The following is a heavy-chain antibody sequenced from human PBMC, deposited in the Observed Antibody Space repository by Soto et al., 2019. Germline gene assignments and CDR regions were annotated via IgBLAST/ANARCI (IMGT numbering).Heavy chain of an antibody. J-gene: IGHJ6*02. Sequence: QVQLVESGGGVVQPGRSLRLSCAASGFTFSSYGMHWVRQAPGKGLEWVAVISYDGSNKYYADSVKGRFTISRNNSKNTLYLQMNSLRAEDTAVYYCANLFYCSSTSCTRNRYYYGMDVWGQGTTVTASS. CDR1: GFTFSSYG. CDR2: ISYDGSNK. V-gene: IGHV3-30*18. CDR3: ANLFYCSSTSCTRNRYYYGMDV. D-gene: IGHD2-2*01.